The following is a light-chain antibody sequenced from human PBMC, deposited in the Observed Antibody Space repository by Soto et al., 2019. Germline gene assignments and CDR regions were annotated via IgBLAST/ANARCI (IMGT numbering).Light chain of an antibody. CDR2: AAS. CDR1: QNISNY. J-gene: IGKJ1*01. CDR3: QQYNSYS. Sequence: SPSSLSSSVGDRVTITCRATQNISNYLNWYQQKPGKAPQVLIYAASSLQSGVPSRFSGSGSGTECTLTISSLQPDDFATYYCQQYNSYSFGQGTKVDIK. V-gene: IGKV1-16*01.